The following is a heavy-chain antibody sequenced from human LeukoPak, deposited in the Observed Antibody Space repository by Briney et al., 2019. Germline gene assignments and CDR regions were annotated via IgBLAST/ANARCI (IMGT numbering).Heavy chain of an antibody. Sequence: PSETLSLTCTVSGGSIRSYYWSWIRQPPGKGLEWIGYIYYSGSTNYNPSLRSRVTISVDTSKNQFSLKLSSVTAADTAVYYCARDAADPVLTEYYFDYWGQGTLVTVSS. J-gene: IGHJ4*02. CDR2: IYYSGST. CDR3: ARDAADPVLTEYYFDY. CDR1: GGSIRSYY. V-gene: IGHV4-59*01. D-gene: IGHD3-9*01.